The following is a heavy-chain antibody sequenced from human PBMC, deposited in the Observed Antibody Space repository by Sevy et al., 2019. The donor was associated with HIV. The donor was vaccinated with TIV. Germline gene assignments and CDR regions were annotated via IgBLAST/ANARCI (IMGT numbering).Heavy chain of an antibody. J-gene: IGHJ5*02. Sequence: GGSLRLSCAASGFSFSWYWMSWVRQAPGKGLEWVSSISSSSSSIYYADSVKGRFTISRDNAKNSLYLQMDSLTAEDTAVYYCARGFCVSSSCSGSSWGQGTLVTVSS. V-gene: IGHV3-48*01. CDR1: GFSFSWYW. CDR3: ARGFCVSSSCSGSS. D-gene: IGHD2-2*01. CDR2: ISSSSSSI.